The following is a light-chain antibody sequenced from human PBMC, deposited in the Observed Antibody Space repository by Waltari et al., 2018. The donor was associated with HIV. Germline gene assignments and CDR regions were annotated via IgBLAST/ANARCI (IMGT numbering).Light chain of an antibody. V-gene: IGLV2-11*01. CDR1: SSDVGGYNY. CDR2: DVS. J-gene: IGLJ1*01. CDR3: CSYAGSYTFYV. Sequence: QSVLTQPRSVSGSPGQSVTISCTGTSSDVGGYNYVSWYQQHPGKAPKLMIYDVSKRPSGFPDRFSGSKSGNTASLTISGLQAEEEADYYCCSYAGSYTFYVFGTGTKVTVL.